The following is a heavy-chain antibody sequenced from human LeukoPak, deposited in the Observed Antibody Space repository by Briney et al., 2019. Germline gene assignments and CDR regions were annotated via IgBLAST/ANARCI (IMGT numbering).Heavy chain of an antibody. CDR2: IYTSGST. CDR3: ASYSGSYPGALDAFDI. J-gene: IGHJ3*02. Sequence: SETLSLTCTVSGGSISSYYWSWIRQPAGKGLEWIGRIYTSGSTNYNPSLKSRVTMSVDTSKNQFSLKLSSVTAADTAVYYCASYSGSYPGALDAFDIWGQGTMVTVSS. CDR1: GGSISSYY. V-gene: IGHV4-4*07. D-gene: IGHD1-26*01.